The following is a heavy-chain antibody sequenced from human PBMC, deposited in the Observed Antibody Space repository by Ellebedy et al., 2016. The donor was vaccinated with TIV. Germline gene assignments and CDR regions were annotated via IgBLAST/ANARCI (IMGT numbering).Heavy chain of an antibody. CDR1: GYTFSKYW. V-gene: IGHV3-7*01. Sequence: PGGSLRLSCAASGYTFSKYWMIWVRQAPGKGLEWVAQIKEDGSVEAYIESVKGRFSISSYNAKMSLYLQMNNLRDEDTAVYYCAGPAEIGTKAFEYWGQGTLVTVSS. D-gene: IGHD2-2*01. CDR3: AGPAEIGTKAFEY. J-gene: IGHJ4*02. CDR2: IKEDGSVE.